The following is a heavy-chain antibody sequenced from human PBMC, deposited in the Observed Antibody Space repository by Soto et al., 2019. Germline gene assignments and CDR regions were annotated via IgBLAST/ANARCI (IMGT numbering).Heavy chain of an antibody. CDR3: ARTSQRSYYYYMDV. Sequence: SETLSLTCTVSGGSISSYYWSWIRQPPGKGLEWIGYIYYSGSTNYNPSLKSRVTISVDTSKNQFSLKLSSVTAADTAVYYCARTSQRSYYYYMDVWGKGTTVTVSS. V-gene: IGHV4-59*08. CDR1: GGSISSYY. CDR2: IYYSGST. J-gene: IGHJ6*03. D-gene: IGHD4-17*01.